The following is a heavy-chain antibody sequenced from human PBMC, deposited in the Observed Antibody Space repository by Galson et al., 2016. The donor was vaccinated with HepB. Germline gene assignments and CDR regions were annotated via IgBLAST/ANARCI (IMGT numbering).Heavy chain of an antibody. CDR2: NSVFNGET. D-gene: IGHD7-27*01. CDR1: GYMFTSYG. CDR3: ARDQYDEIVTGYRRAQTSDI. J-gene: IGHJ3*02. V-gene: IGHV1-18*01. Sequence: SVKVSCKASGYMFTSYGISWVRQAPGQGLEWMGWNSVFNGETNYPQKLQGRVTMTTDTSKNTASMELRSLRSDDTAVYYCARDQYDEIVTGYRRAQTSDIWGQGTLVTVSS.